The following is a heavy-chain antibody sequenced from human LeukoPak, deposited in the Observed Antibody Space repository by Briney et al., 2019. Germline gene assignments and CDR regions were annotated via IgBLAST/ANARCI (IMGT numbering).Heavy chain of an antibody. CDR1: GFSFSSCW. D-gene: IGHD1-26*01. V-gene: IGHV3-7*05. J-gene: IGHJ3*02. Sequence: GGSLRLSCVASGFSFSSCWMSWVRQVPGKGLEWVANIKPDGSEKYYVDSVKGRITISRDNAKNSLFLHMNSLRDEDTAVYYCARDRGGSYSVDAFDIWGQGTMVTVSS. CDR2: IKPDGSEK. CDR3: ARDRGGSYSVDAFDI.